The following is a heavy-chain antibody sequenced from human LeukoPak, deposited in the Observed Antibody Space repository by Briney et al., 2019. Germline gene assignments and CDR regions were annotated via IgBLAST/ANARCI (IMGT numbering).Heavy chain of an antibody. J-gene: IGHJ5*02. D-gene: IGHD3-22*01. V-gene: IGHV4-59*12. Sequence: SETLSLTCTVSGGSISSYYWSWIRQPPGKGLEWIGYIYYSGSTNYNPSLKSRVTISVDTSKNQFSLKLSSVTAADTAVYYCARKPYDTSGYFDDWGQGTLVTVSS. CDR2: IYYSGST. CDR3: ARKPYDTSGYFDD. CDR1: GGSISSYY.